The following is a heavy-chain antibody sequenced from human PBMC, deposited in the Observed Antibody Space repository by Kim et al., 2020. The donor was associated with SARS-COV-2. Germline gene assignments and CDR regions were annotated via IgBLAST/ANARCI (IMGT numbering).Heavy chain of an antibody. CDR1: GFTFSSYA. J-gene: IGHJ4*02. CDR2: ISYDGSVT. CDR3: VREGTAAAVTSGSSIDY. D-gene: IGHD6-13*01. Sequence: GGSLRLSCAASGFTFSSYAMHWVRQAPGKGLEWVAFISYDGSVTYSADSVKGRFTISRDNSRNTLYLQMNSLRVEDTAVYFCVREGTAAAVTSGSSIDYWGQGTLVTVSS. V-gene: IGHV3-30*04.